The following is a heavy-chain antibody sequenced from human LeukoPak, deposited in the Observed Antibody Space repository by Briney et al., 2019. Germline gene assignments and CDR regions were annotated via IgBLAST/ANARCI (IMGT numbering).Heavy chain of an antibody. V-gene: IGHV3-21*01. J-gene: IGHJ4*02. CDR3: ARGCGGDCYSELDH. Sequence: GGSLRLSCAASGFTFSSYSMNWVRQAPGKGLEWVSSISTTSTYIYYADSVKGRFTISRDNAKNSLYLQMNSLRAEDTAVYYCARGCGGDCYSELDHWGQGTLVTVSS. D-gene: IGHD2-21*02. CDR2: ISTTSTYI. CDR1: GFTFSSYS.